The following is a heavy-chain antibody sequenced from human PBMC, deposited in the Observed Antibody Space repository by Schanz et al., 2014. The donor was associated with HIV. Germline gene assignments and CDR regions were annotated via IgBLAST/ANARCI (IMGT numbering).Heavy chain of an antibody. J-gene: IGHJ6*02. CDR1: GYTFTSYD. Sequence: QVQLVQSGAEVKKPGASVKVSCKASGYTFTSYDINWVRQATGQGLEWMGWMNPNSGNTGYAQKFQGRVTMTRDTSISTAYMELSRLRSDDTAVYYCAREGTAARQFYYYGMDVWGQGTTVTVSS. CDR2: MNPNSGNT. CDR3: AREGTAARQFYYYGMDV. V-gene: IGHV1-8*01. D-gene: IGHD6-6*01.